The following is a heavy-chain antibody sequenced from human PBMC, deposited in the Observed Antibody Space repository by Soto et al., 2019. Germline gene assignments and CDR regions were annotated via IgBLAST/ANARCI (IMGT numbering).Heavy chain of an antibody. CDR3: ATAAYYDVDNYWGY. J-gene: IGHJ4*02. D-gene: IGHD3-22*01. CDR1: GFTFTSYA. Sequence: GGSLRLSCATSGFTFTSYAMSWVRQAPGKGLELVSAISGTGGRTDYADSVKGRFTISRDNSKNTLYLQMNSLRAEDTALYFCATAAYYDVDNYWGYWGQGTLVTVSS. V-gene: IGHV3-23*01. CDR2: ISGTGGRT.